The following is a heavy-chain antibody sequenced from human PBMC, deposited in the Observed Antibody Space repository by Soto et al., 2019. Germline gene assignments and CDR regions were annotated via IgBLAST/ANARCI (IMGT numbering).Heavy chain of an antibody. Sequence: GGSLRLSCAASGFTFRNYEMNWVRQAPGKGLEWVSYISSGGNTIYYTDSVKGRFTISRDNAKKSLYLQMNSLRADDTALYYCAPVDSNGYPPFVYWGQGILVTVS. CDR3: APVDSNGYPPFVY. D-gene: IGHD3-22*01. CDR1: GFTFRNYE. CDR2: ISSGGNTI. J-gene: IGHJ4*02. V-gene: IGHV3-48*03.